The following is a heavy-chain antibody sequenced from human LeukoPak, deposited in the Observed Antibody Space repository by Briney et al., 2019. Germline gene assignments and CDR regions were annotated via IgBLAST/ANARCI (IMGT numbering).Heavy chain of an antibody. CDR1: GGTFRRFA. J-gene: IGHJ5*02. CDR3: ARVVTPRYCTSTSCYSKGWFDP. Sequence: SVKVSCKASGGTFRRFAMSWVRQAPGQGLEWMGGIIPIFGSANYAQKFQGRVTITADESTSAAYMELSNLRSEDTAVYYCARVVTPRYCTSTSCYSKGWFDPWGQGTLVTVSS. V-gene: IGHV1-69*13. D-gene: IGHD2-2*01. CDR2: IIPIFGSA.